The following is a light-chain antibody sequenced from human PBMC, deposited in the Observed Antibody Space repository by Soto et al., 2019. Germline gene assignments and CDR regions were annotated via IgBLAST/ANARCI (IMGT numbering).Light chain of an antibody. CDR1: QSISSY. J-gene: IGKJ1*01. V-gene: IGKV1-39*01. Sequence: DIQMTQSPSSLSASVGDRVTITCRASQSISSYLNWYQQKPGKDPKLLIYAASSLQSGVPSMFRGSGSGTEFTLSISRLQPEDFATYYCQPSYSTPRTFGPWTKLEIK. CDR2: AAS. CDR3: QPSYSTPRT.